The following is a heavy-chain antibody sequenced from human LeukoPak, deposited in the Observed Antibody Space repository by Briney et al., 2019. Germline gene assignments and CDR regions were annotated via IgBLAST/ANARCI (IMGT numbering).Heavy chain of an antibody. V-gene: IGHV3-30*18. CDR2: ISYDGSNK. CDR3: AKGHDYGGNSVDY. CDR1: GFTFSSYG. J-gene: IGHJ4*02. D-gene: IGHD4-23*01. Sequence: GGSLRLSCAASGFTFSSYGMHWVRQAPGKGLERVAVISYDGSNKYYADSVKGRSTISRDNSKNTLYLQMNSLRAEDTAVYYCAKGHDYGGNSVDYWGQGTLVTVSS.